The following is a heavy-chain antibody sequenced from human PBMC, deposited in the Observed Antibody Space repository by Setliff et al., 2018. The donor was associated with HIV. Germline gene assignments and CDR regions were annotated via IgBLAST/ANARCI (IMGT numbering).Heavy chain of an antibody. D-gene: IGHD3-22*01. CDR2: IYHSGCT. J-gene: IGHJ4*02. V-gene: IGHV4-4*02. CDR1: GGSISSNW. CDR3: GGNGYYSNDY. Sequence: SETLSLTCAVSGGSISSNWWSWVRQSPGKGLEWIGEIYHSGCTHYNPSLQSRVTISVDKSKSQFSLKLNSVTAADTAVYYCGGNGYYSNDYWGQGTLVTVSS.